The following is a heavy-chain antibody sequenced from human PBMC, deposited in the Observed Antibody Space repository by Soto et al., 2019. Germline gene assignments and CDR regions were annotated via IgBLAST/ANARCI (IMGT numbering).Heavy chain of an antibody. CDR3: ARGYGSGSYYNPRYYGMDV. V-gene: IGHV4-34*01. D-gene: IGHD3-10*01. CDR2: INHSGST. CDR1: GGSFSGYY. Sequence: PSETLSLTCAVYGGSFSGYYWSWIRQPPGKGLEWIGEINHSGSTNYNPSRKSRVTISVDTSKNQFSLKLSSVTAADTAVYYCARGYGSGSYYNPRYYGMDVWGQGTTVTVSS. J-gene: IGHJ6*02.